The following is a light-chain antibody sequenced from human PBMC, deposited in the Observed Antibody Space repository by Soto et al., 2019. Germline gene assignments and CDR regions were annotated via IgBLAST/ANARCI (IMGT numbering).Light chain of an antibody. V-gene: IGKV1-5*01. CDR2: DAS. J-gene: IGKJ4*01. CDR1: QSITTF. CDR3: QQYSTYPLT. Sequence: DIRMTHSPSTLSASIGDIVTITCRASQSITTFSAWYQQKPGKAPQILIYDASKLEPGVPSRLSGGGSGTEFTLTISSLQPDDFATYYCQQYSTYPLTFGGGTKV.